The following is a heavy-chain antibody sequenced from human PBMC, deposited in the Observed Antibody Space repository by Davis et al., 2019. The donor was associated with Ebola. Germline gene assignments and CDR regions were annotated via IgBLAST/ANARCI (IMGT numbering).Heavy chain of an antibody. D-gene: IGHD6-19*01. V-gene: IGHV3-21*03. Sequence: PGGSLRLSCAASGFTFSSYSMNWVRQAQGTWLEWVSSISSSSSYIYYADSVKGRFTISRDNAKNSLYLQMNSLRAEDTAVYYCARRTVAGIIGYFDYWGQGTLVTVSS. CDR2: ISSSSSYI. CDR1: GFTFSSYS. J-gene: IGHJ4*02. CDR3: ARRTVAGIIGYFDY.